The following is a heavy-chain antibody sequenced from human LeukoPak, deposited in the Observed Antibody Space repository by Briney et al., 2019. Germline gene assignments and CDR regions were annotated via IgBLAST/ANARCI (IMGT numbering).Heavy chain of an antibody. CDR3: TRDQTPYN. D-gene: IGHD2-15*01. J-gene: IGHJ4*02. CDR1: GFTFGDYA. CDR2: IRSKAYGGTT. Sequence: GGSLRLSCTTSGFTFGDYAMTWVRQAPGKGLEWVGFIRSKAYGGTTEYAASVKGRFNISRDDSKSIAYLQMNSLKTEDTAVYYCTRDQTPYNWGQGTLVTVSS. V-gene: IGHV3-49*04.